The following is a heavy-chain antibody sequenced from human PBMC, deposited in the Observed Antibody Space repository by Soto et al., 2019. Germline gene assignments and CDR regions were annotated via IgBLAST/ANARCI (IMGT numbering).Heavy chain of an antibody. CDR3: AKDRDGAAAGPTKFYGMDV. Sequence: EVQLLESGGGLVQPGGSLRLSCAASGFTFSSYAMSWVRQAPGKGLEWVSVISGSGDSTYYADSVRGRFTISRDNSKKTLYLQINSMKAQDPAVYYCAKDRDGAAAGPTKFYGMDVWGQGTTVTVSS. J-gene: IGHJ6*02. CDR2: ISGSGDST. CDR1: GFTFSSYA. D-gene: IGHD6-13*01. V-gene: IGHV3-23*01.